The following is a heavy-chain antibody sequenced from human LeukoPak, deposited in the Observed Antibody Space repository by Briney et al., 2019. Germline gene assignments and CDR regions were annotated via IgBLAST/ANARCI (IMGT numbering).Heavy chain of an antibody. CDR2: ISGSGGST. V-gene: IGHV3-23*01. J-gene: IGHJ4*02. D-gene: IGHD3-22*01. Sequence: GGTLRLSCAASGFTFSSYGMSWVRQAPGKGLEWVSAISGSGGSTYYADSVKGRFTISRDNSKNTLYLQMNSLRAEDTAVYYCAKKHSSGYSFDYWGQGTLVTVSS. CDR3: AKKHSSGYSFDY. CDR1: GFTFSSYG.